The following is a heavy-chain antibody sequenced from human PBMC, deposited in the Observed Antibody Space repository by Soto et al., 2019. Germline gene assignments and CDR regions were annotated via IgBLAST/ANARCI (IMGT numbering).Heavy chain of an antibody. D-gene: IGHD4-17*01. CDR2: IIPVFGTA. CDR1: GGTLRNYG. Sequence: QVQLVQSGAEVKKPGSSVRVSCKASGGTLRNYGISWVRQAPGQGLEWMGGIIPVFGTANYAQKFQGGVTITAGESTSTVYMDVTSLRSEDTAVYYCSRGDATKIVVTTYYGMDVWGQGTTVTVSS. J-gene: IGHJ6*02. V-gene: IGHV1-69*12. CDR3: SRGDATKIVVTTYYGMDV.